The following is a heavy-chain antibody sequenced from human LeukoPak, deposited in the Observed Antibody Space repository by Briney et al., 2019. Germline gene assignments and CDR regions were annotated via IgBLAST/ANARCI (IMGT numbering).Heavy chain of an antibody. D-gene: IGHD6-13*01. CDR3: ASGATGYSSSWYHVVTRYFDY. V-gene: IGHV3-30*03. CDR1: GFTFSSYG. J-gene: IGHJ4*02. CDR2: ISYDGSNK. Sequence: GRSLRLSCAASGFTFSSYGMHWVRQAPGKGLEWVAVISYDGSNKYYADSVKGRFTISRDNAKNSLDLQMNSLRVDDTAVYYCASGATGYSSSWYHVVTRYFDYWGQGTLVTVSS.